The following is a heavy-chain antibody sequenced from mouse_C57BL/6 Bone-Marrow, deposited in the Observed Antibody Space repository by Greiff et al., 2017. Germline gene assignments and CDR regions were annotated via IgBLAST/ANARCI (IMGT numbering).Heavy chain of an antibody. D-gene: IGHD2-4*01. CDR2: ISDGGSYT. J-gene: IGHJ4*01. Sequence: EVKLMESGGGLVKPGGSLKLSCAASGFTFSSYAMSWVRQTPEKRLVWVATISDGGSYTYYPDNVKGRFTISRDNAKNNLYLYMSHLKSEDTAMYYCAGDLGDYGGGGGAMDYWGQGTSVTVSS. CDR1: GFTFSSYA. V-gene: IGHV5-4*01. CDR3: AGDLGDYGGGGGAMDY.